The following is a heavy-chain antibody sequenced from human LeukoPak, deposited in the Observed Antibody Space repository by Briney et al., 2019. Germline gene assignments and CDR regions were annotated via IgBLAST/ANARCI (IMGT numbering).Heavy chain of an antibody. Sequence: ASVKVSCKGSGLTFSNYGITWVRQAPGQGLEWVGWISAYDGNTNYAQKLQGRVTMTTDTSTSTAHMELRSLRYDDTAVYYCARDGRFAAYEPDYWGQGTLVTVSS. CDR1: GLTFSNYG. CDR2: ISAYDGNT. V-gene: IGHV1-18*01. CDR3: ARDGRFAAYEPDY. D-gene: IGHD1-26*01. J-gene: IGHJ4*02.